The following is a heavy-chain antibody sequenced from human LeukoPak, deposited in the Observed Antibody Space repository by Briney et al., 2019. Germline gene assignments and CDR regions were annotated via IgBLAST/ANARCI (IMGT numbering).Heavy chain of an antibody. D-gene: IGHD1-26*01. Sequence: PSETLSLTCTVSGDSIDSYYWSWIRQPPGEGLEWIGYVFYSGPTNYNASLKSRVAISVDRSKKQCSLKLTSVSAADTAVYYCAGRSARYFDFWGQGTPVTVSS. CDR3: AGRSARYFDF. J-gene: IGHJ4*02. CDR2: VFYSGPT. V-gene: IGHV4-59*01. CDR1: GDSIDSYY.